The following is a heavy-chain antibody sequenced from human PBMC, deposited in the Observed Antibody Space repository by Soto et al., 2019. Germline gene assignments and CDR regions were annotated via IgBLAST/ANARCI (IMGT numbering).Heavy chain of an antibody. CDR3: AKSPSGYFYFDF. J-gene: IGHJ4*02. Sequence: GVLKISCSPSGFTFRTYAMNWVRQAPGKGLEWVSSINNHGGAAYYAESVKGRFTVSRDNSKNILYLQMNSLRAEDTAIYYCAKSPSGYFYFDFWGQGALVTVSS. CDR1: GFTFRTYA. D-gene: IGHD3-22*01. CDR2: INNHGGAA. V-gene: IGHV3-23*01.